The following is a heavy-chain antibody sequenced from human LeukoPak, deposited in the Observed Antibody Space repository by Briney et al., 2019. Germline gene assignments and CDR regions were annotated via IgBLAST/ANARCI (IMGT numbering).Heavy chain of an antibody. J-gene: IGHJ4*02. V-gene: IGHV3-30*18. Sequence: PGGSLRLSCAASGFTFSSYGMHWVRQAPGKGLEWVAVISYDGSNKYYADSVKGRFTISRDNSKNTLYLQMNSLRAEDTAVYYCAKEEAMVSMVRGASFDYWGQGTLVTVSS. CDR1: GFTFSSYG. CDR3: AKEEAMVSMVRGASFDY. CDR2: ISYDGSNK. D-gene: IGHD3-10*01.